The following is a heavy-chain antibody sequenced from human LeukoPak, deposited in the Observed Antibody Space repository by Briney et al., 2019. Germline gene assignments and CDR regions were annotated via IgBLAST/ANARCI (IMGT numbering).Heavy chain of an antibody. CDR2: ISSSSSYI. J-gene: IGHJ4*02. CDR3: ARDLGDGYNSY. Sequence: GGSLRLSCEASGFTFSSYAMNWVRQAPGKGLEWVSSISSSSSYIYYADSAKGRFTISRDNAKNSLYLQMNSLRAEDTAVYYCARDLGDGYNSYWGQGTLVTVSS. V-gene: IGHV3-21*01. CDR1: GFTFSSYA. D-gene: IGHD5-24*01.